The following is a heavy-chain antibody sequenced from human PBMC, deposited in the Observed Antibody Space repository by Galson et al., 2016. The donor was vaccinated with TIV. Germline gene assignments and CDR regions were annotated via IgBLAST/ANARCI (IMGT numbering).Heavy chain of an antibody. CDR2: VWSDGSQQ. CDR3: ARRGPYGYSYILDL. V-gene: IGHV3-33*01. D-gene: IGHD5-24*01. J-gene: IGHJ5*02. Sequence: SLRLSCAASGFIFNTYDVHWVRQAPGKGLVWVAIVWSDGSQQYYTDSVRGRFTVSRDNSKNTVYLQMNSLRGEDTDVYYCARRGPYGYSYILDLWGQGTPVTVS. CDR1: GFIFNTYD.